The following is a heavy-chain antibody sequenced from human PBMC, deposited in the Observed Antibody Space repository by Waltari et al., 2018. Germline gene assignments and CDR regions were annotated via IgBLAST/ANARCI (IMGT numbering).Heavy chain of an antibody. CDR1: GRPASGDY. D-gene: IGHD2-15*01. J-gene: IGHJ4*02. V-gene: IGHV4-4*07. CDR2: IYTSVYTSGST. CDR3: AREREGAAFFDF. Sequence: QVQLQASGPGLVRPSETLSLTCTVSGRPASGDYWGWIRQPAGQGLEWIGRIYTSVYTSGSTNYNPSLTSRVTISLDTSKSQLSLRLSSVTVADTAVYFCAREREGAAFFDFWGQGILVTVSS.